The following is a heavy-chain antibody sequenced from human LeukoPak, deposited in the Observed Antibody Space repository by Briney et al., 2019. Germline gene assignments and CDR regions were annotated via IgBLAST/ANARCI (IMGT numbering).Heavy chain of an antibody. CDR1: GFTVSSNY. J-gene: IGHJ4*02. V-gene: IGHV3-53*01. D-gene: IGHD3-22*01. CDR2: IYSGGST. CDR3: PRGGPYYYDSSVYYSPFDH. Sequence: GGSLRLSCAASGFTVSSNYMSWVRQAPGKGLEWVSVIYSGGSTYYTDSVKGRFTISRDNSKNTLYLQMNSLRAADTAVYYCPRGGPYYYDSSVYYSPFDHWGQGTLVTVSS.